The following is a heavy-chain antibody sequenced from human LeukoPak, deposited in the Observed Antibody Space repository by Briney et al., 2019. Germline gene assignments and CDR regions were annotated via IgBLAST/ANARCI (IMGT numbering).Heavy chain of an antibody. CDR3: ARQTGSGLFILP. CDR2: IYYSGNT. V-gene: IGHV4-39*01. Sequence: PSETLSLTCTVSGVSISSSNSYWGWIRQPPGKGLEWIGSIYYSGNTYYDASLKSQVSISIDTSKNQFSLRLTSVTAADTAVYYCARQTGSGLFILPGGQGTLVTVSS. D-gene: IGHD3/OR15-3a*01. CDR1: GVSISSSNSY. J-gene: IGHJ4*02.